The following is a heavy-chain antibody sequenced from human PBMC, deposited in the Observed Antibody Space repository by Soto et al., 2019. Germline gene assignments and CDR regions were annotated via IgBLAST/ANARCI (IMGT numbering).Heavy chain of an antibody. CDR1: GGSISSYY. CDR2: IYYSGSP. J-gene: IGHJ4*02. Sequence: SETLSLTCTVSGGSISSYYWSWIRQPPGKGLEWIGYIYYSGSPNYNPSLKSRVTISVDTSKNQFSLKLSSVTAADTAVYYCARDIGYDYVWGSYRSHLYYFDYWGQGTLVTVSS. V-gene: IGHV4-59*01. CDR3: ARDIGYDYVWGSYRSHLYYFDY. D-gene: IGHD3-16*02.